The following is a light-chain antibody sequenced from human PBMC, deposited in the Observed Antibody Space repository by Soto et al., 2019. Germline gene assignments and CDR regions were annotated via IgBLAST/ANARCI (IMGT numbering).Light chain of an antibody. CDR3: QQYYDLPLT. V-gene: IGKV1-33*01. J-gene: IGKJ5*01. CDR2: DVT. CDR1: QDIDKY. Sequence: DIQMTQSPSSLSASVGDRVTITCQASQDIDKYLNWYQQKPGKAPKLLIDDVTKLETGVPSRCSGSGSGTHFTFTIGSLQPEDIATYYCQQYYDLPLTFGQGTRLEIK.